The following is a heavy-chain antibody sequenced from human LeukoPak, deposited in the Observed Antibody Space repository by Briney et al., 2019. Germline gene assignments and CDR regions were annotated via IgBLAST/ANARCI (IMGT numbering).Heavy chain of an antibody. Sequence: SETLSLTCTVSGGSISSYYWSWIRQPPGKGLEWIGYIYYSGSTNYNPSLKSRVTISVDTSKNQFSLKLSSVTAADTAVYYCARIKRPWSPAGFDPWGQGTLVTVSS. CDR1: GGSISSYY. CDR2: IYYSGST. CDR3: ARIKRPWSPAGFDP. J-gene: IGHJ5*02. V-gene: IGHV4-59*01.